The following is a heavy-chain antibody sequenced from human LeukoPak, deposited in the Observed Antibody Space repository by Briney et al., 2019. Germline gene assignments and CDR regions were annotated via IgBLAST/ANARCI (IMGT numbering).Heavy chain of an antibody. CDR2: LSHSGSS. Sequence: SETLSLTCTVSGYSISSGYYWDWIRQPPGKGLEWIGTLSHSGSSYYNPSLKSRVTISVDTSKNQFSLNLSSVTAADTAVFYCARSFWVYYFDYWGQGTLVTVSS. D-gene: IGHD3-3*01. J-gene: IGHJ4*02. CDR1: GYSISSGYY. V-gene: IGHV4-38-2*02. CDR3: ARSFWVYYFDY.